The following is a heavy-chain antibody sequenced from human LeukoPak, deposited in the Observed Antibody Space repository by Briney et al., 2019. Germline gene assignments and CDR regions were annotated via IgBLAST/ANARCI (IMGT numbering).Heavy chain of an antibody. J-gene: IGHJ4*02. Sequence: GGSLRLSCAASGFNFDDFGMTWVRQAPGKGLEWVSVIYSGDSTYYADSVKGRFTISRDNAKNSLYLQMNSLRAEDTALYYCAKDIDKGARMRAALRNPYFDYWGQGTLVTVSS. CDR2: IYSGDST. V-gene: IGHV3-20*04. D-gene: IGHD1-14*01. CDR3: AKDIDKGARMRAALRNPYFDY. CDR1: GFNFDDFG.